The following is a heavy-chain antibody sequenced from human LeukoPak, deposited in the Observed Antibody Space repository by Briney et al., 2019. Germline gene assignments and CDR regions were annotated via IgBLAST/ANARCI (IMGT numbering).Heavy chain of an antibody. J-gene: IGHJ5*02. CDR2: FAADGSV. CDR3: ARRVCSSSSCQYHWFDP. CDR1: GFTFGSFA. Sequence: PGGSLRLSCTASGFTFGSFAMSWIRQAPGKGLEWVSTFAADGSVYYADSVKGRLTISRDNSKNTVYLQLNTLSADDTAIYYCARRVCSSSSCQYHWFDPWGQGTLVTGSS. V-gene: IGHV3-23*01. D-gene: IGHD2-2*01.